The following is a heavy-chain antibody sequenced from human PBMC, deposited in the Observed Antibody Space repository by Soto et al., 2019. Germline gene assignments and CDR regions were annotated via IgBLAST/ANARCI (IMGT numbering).Heavy chain of an antibody. D-gene: IGHD2-21*01. J-gene: IGHJ6*02. CDR3: ARRRVGSVPRSVSTSPIRYYYYGMDV. CDR2: ISSSSSYI. CDR1: GFTFSSYS. Sequence: GGSLRLSCAASGFTFSSYSMNWVRQAPGKGLEWVSSISSSSSYIYYADSVKGRFTISRDNAKNSLYLQMNSLRAEDTAVYYCARRRVGSVPRSVSTSPIRYYYYGMDVWGQGTTVTVSS. V-gene: IGHV3-21*01.